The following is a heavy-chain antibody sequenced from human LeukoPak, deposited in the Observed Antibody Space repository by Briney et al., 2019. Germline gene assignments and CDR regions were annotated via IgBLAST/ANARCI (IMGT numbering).Heavy chain of an antibody. D-gene: IGHD3-9*01. CDR3: ARESIMTASRLNWFDP. J-gene: IGHJ5*02. CDR1: GFTFDDYG. Sequence: GGSLRLSCAASGFTFDDYGMSWVRQAPGKGLEWVSGINWNGGSTGYADSVKGRFTISRDNAKNSLYLQMNSLRAEDTALYHCARESIMTASRLNWFDPWGQGTLVTVSS. CDR2: INWNGGST. V-gene: IGHV3-20*01.